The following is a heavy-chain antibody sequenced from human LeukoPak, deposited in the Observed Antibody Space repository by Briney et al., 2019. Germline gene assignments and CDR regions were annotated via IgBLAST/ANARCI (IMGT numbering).Heavy chain of an antibody. CDR2: IYYSGST. Sequence: SETLSLTCTVSGGSISSSSYYWGWIRQPPGKGLEWIGGIYYSGSTYYNPSLKSRVTISVDTSKNQFSLKLSSVTAADTAVYYCARGYGSGSYYGYWGQGTLVTVS. V-gene: IGHV4-39*01. CDR3: ARGYGSGSYYGY. CDR1: GGSISSSSYY. D-gene: IGHD3-10*01. J-gene: IGHJ4*02.